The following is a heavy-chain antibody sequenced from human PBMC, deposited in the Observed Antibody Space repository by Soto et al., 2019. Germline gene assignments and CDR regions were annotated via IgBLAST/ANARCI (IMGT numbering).Heavy chain of an antibody. V-gene: IGHV4-39*07. CDR1: GGSISSSSYY. CDR2: IYYSGST. D-gene: IGHD3-22*01. Sequence: QLQLQESGPGLVKPSETLSLTCTVSGGSISSSSYYWGWIRQPPGKGLEWIGSIYYSGSTNYNPSLKSRVTISVDTSKNQFSLKLSSVTAADTAVYYCARAVGITSGYHDYWGQGTLVTVSS. CDR3: ARAVGITSGYHDY. J-gene: IGHJ4*02.